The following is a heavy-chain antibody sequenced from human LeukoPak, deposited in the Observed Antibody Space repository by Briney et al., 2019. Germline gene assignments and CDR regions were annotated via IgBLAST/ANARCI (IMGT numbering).Heavy chain of an antibody. CDR3: ASLLWSEGGMDV. CDR1: GYTFTSYD. D-gene: IGHD3-10*01. CDR2: MNPNSGNT. Sequence: ASVKVSCKASGYTFTSYDINWVRQATGQGLVWMGWMNPNSGNTGYAQKFQGRVTMTRNTSISTAYMELSSLRSEDTAVYYCASLLWSEGGMDVWGQGTTVTVSS. J-gene: IGHJ6*02. V-gene: IGHV1-8*01.